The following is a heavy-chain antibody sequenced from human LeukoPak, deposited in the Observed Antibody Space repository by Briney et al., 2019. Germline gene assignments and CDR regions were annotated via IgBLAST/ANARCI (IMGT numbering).Heavy chain of an antibody. CDR3: AADRAVGEYYFDS. J-gene: IGHJ4*02. D-gene: IGHD1-26*01. Sequence: ASVKVSCKASGFTFTSSAVQWVRQARGQRLEWIGWIVVGSGNTNYAQKFQERVTITRDMSTSTAYMELSSLRSEDTAVYYCAADRAVGEYYFDSWGQGTLVTVSS. CDR2: IVVGSGNT. CDR1: GFTFTSSA. V-gene: IGHV1-58*01.